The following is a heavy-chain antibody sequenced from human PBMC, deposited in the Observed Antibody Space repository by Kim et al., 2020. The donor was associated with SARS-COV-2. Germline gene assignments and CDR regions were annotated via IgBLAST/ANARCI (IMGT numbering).Heavy chain of an antibody. CDR2: IIPIFGTA. Sequence: SVKVSCKASGGTFSSYAISWVRQAPGQGLEWMGGIIPIFGTANYAQKFQGRVTITADESTSTAYMELSSLRSEDTAVYYCARDQIAVAGGWYFDLWGRGTLVTVSS. V-gene: IGHV1-69*13. CDR1: GGTFSSYA. D-gene: IGHD6-19*01. CDR3: ARDQIAVAGGWYFDL. J-gene: IGHJ2*01.